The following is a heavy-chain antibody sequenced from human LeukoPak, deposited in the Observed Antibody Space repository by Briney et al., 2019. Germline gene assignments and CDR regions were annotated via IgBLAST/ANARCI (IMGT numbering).Heavy chain of an antibody. D-gene: IGHD3-22*01. CDR3: RGYDSSGSWLFDY. J-gene: IGHJ4*02. CDR1: GGSVSSSSYY. CDR2: ISYSGST. Sequence: SETLSLTCTVSGGSVSSSSYYWSWTRQPPGKGLEWIGGISYSGSTYYNPSLKSRVTMSVDTSKNQFSLKLSSETAADTALYYCRGYDSSGSWLFDYWGQGTRVAVSS. V-gene: IGHV4-39*01.